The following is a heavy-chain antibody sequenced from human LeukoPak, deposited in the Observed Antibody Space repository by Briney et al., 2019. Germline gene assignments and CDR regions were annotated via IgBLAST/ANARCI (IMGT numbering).Heavy chain of an antibody. CDR3: ARDNYGDYYFDY. Sequence: GGSLRLSCAASGFTFSSYEMNWVRQAPGKGLEWVSYISSSGSTIYYADSVKGRFTISRDNAKNSLYLQMNSLRAEDTAVYYCARDNYGDYYFDYWGQGTLVTVSS. CDR2: ISSSGSTI. CDR1: GFTFSSYE. J-gene: IGHJ4*02. V-gene: IGHV3-48*03. D-gene: IGHD4-17*01.